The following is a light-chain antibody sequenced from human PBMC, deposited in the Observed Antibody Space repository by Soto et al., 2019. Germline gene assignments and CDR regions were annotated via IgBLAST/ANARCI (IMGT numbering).Light chain of an antibody. J-gene: IGKJ3*01. CDR2: GAS. CDR1: QTVSYN. CDR3: QQYNNWPPFT. Sequence: EIVLTQSPATLSVSPGETATLSCRASQTVSYNLAWYQQKPGQAPRLLIYGASTRATGIPARFSGSGSGTEFTLTISSLQSEDFAVYYCQQYNNWPPFTFGPGTKVDIK. V-gene: IGKV3-15*01.